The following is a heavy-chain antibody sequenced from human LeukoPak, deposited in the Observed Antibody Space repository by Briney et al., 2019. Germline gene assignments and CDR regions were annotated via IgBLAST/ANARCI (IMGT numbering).Heavy chain of an antibody. Sequence: GGSLRLSCAASGFTFSSYSMNWVRQAPGKGLEWVSSISSSSSYIYYADSVKGRFTISRDNAKNSLYLQMNSLRAEDTAVYYCARSYSGSSHPYYYYMDVWGKGTTVTVSS. V-gene: IGHV3-21*01. CDR2: ISSSSSYI. CDR1: GFTFSSYS. D-gene: IGHD6-6*01. CDR3: ARSYSGSSHPYYYYMDV. J-gene: IGHJ6*03.